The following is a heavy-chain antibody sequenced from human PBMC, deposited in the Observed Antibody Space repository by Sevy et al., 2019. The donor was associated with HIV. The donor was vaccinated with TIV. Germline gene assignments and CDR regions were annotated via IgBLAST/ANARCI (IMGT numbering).Heavy chain of an antibody. Sequence: GGSLRLSCAASGFTFSSYAMSWVRQAPGKGLEWVSAISGSGGSTYYADSVKGRFTISRDNSKNTLYLQMNSLRADDTAVYYCAKSPKYYDILTGYYVAEYFQHWGQGTLVTVSS. CDR2: ISGSGGST. V-gene: IGHV3-23*01. CDR3: AKSPKYYDILTGYYVAEYFQH. CDR1: GFTFSSYA. D-gene: IGHD3-9*01. J-gene: IGHJ1*01.